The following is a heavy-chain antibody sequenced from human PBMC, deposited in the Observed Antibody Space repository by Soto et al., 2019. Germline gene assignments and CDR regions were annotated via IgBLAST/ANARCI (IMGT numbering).Heavy chain of an antibody. V-gene: IGHV3-48*01. J-gene: IGHJ3*01. Sequence: EVQLVESGGDLVQPGGSLRLSCAASGFAFNAYTMNWVRQAPGKGLEWISYISSGGTTTFYADSVKGRFIISRDNAKNALYRQMTTLRPEDTSLYCGVRGGRCDSATCYVLEALVVWGRGTRVTVSS. D-gene: IGHD3-16*01. CDR3: VRGGRCDSATCYVLEALVV. CDR2: ISSGGTTT. CDR1: GFAFNAYT.